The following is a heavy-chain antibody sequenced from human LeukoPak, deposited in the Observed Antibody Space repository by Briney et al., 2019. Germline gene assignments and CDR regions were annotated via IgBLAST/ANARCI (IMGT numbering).Heavy chain of an antibody. Sequence: SETLSLTCTVSGGSISSYYWSWIRQPPGKGLEWLGYIYYSGSTNYNPSLKSRVTISVDTSKNQFSLKLSSVTAADTAVYYCARVEGYCSGGSCYYYFDYWGQGTLVTVSS. CDR3: ARVEGYCSGGSCYYYFDY. CDR1: GGSISSYY. V-gene: IGHV4-59*01. J-gene: IGHJ4*02. D-gene: IGHD2-15*01. CDR2: IYYSGST.